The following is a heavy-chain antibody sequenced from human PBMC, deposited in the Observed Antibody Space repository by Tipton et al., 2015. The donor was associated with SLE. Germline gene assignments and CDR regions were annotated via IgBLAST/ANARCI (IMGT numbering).Heavy chain of an antibody. CDR3: ARDLMSGSYKGFDY. Sequence: TLSLTCTVSGGSISSHYWSWIRQPPGKGLEWIGYIYYSGSTNYNPSLKSRVTISVDTSKNQFSLKLSSVTAADTAVYYCARDLMSGSYKGFDYWGQGTLVTVSS. V-gene: IGHV4-59*11. D-gene: IGHD1-26*01. CDR1: GGSISSHY. CDR2: IYYSGST. J-gene: IGHJ4*02.